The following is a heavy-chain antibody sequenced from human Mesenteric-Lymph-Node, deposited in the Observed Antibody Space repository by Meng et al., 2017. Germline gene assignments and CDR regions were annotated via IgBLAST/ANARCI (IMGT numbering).Heavy chain of an antibody. Sequence: QVQLQESGPGLVMPQGPRSLTCEVSGGSIRNDQWWSWVRQAPGKGLELIGEIYHSGRTNYNPSVKSRVSMSVDKSQNHFSLRLSSVTAADTAVYYCTTLYGDSISWGQGTLVTVSS. J-gene: IGHJ4*02. CDR3: TTLYGDSIS. D-gene: IGHD4-17*01. CDR2: IYHSGRT. CDR1: GGSIRNDQW. V-gene: IGHV4-4*03.